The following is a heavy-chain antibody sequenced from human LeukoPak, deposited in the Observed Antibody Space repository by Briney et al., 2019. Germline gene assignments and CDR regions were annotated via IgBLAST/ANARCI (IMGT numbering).Heavy chain of an antibody. Sequence: SETLSLTCAVYGGSFSGYHWSWIRQPPGKGLEWIGEINHSGSTNYNPSLKSRVTISVDTSKNQFSLKLSSVTAADTAVYYCARTWIPVPFDYWGQGTLVTVSS. CDR1: GGSFSGYH. V-gene: IGHV4-34*01. D-gene: IGHD5-18*01. CDR2: INHSGST. CDR3: ARTWIPVPFDY. J-gene: IGHJ4*02.